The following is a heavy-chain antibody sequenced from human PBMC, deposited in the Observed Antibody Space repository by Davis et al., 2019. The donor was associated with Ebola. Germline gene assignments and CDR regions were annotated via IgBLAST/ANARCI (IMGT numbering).Heavy chain of an antibody. D-gene: IGHD4/OR15-4a*01. V-gene: IGHV1-69*06. CDR3: ARDHAAPATDYGGDY. J-gene: IGHJ4*02. CDR2: IIPIFGTA. CDR1: GGTFSSYA. Sequence: SVKVSCKASGGTFSSYAISWVRQAPGQGLEWMGGIIPIFGTANYAQKFQGRVTITADKSTSTAYMELSSLRSEDTAVYYCARDHAAPATDYGGDYWGQGTLVTVSS.